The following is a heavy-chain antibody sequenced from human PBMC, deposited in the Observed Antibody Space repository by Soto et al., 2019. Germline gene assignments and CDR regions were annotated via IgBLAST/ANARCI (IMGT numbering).Heavy chain of an antibody. J-gene: IGHJ5*02. V-gene: IGHV1-69*01. CDR1: GGTFSSYA. CDR3: AREVSDHSEWELPFSPARWFDP. D-gene: IGHD1-26*01. CDR2: IIPIFGTA. Sequence: QVQLVQSGAEVKKRGSSVKVSCKASGGTFSSYAISWVRQAPGQGLEWMGGIIPIFGTANYAQKFQGRVTITADESTSTAYMELSSLRSEDTAVYYCAREVSDHSEWELPFSPARWFDPWGQGTLVTVSS.